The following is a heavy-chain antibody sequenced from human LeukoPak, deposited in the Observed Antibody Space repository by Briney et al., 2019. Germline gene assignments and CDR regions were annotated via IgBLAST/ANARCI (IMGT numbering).Heavy chain of an antibody. V-gene: IGHV3-64*01. D-gene: IGHD1-14*01. J-gene: IGHJ4*02. CDR2: ISRNGGTT. CDR3: ARENQGGSDY. Sequence: GGSLRLSCAASGFTFSAYVMHWVRQAPGKGPESVSAISRNGGTTYYASSVKGRFTISRDDSKNTLYLQMSSLSVEDMAVYYCARENQGGSDYWGQGTLVTVSS. CDR1: GFTFSAYV.